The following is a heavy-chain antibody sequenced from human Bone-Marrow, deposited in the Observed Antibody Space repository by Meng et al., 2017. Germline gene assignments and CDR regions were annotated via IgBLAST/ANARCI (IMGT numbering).Heavy chain of an antibody. Sequence: GESLKISCAASGFTFSSYVMHWVRQAPGKGLEWVAVIWYDGSNKYYADFVKGRFTISRDNSKDTLYLQMSNTRGEDAAVYYCARPTITMFRGGRGMDVWGQGTTVTVSS. V-gene: IGHV3-33*01. J-gene: IGHJ6*02. CDR1: GFTFSSYV. CDR2: IWYDGSNK. D-gene: IGHD3-10*01. CDR3: ARPTITMFRGGRGMDV.